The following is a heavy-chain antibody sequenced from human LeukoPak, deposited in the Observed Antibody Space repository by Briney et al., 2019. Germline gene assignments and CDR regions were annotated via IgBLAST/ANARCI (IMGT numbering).Heavy chain of an antibody. CDR3: ARDQLGAVLYFDY. J-gene: IGHJ4*02. D-gene: IGHD1-1*01. Sequence: PGGSLRLSCAASGFTFSSSAMSWVRLAPGKGLEWVSGISGSDGSTYYADSVKGRFTISRDNSKNTLYLQINSLRVEDTAVYYCARDQLGAVLYFDYWGQGALVTVSS. CDR2: ISGSDGST. V-gene: IGHV3-23*01. CDR1: GFTFSSSA.